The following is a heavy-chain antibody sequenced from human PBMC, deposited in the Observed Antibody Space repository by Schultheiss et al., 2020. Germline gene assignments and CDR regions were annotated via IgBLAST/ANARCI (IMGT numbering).Heavy chain of an antibody. V-gene: IGHV3-9*01. CDR3: AKGKMVQGSIFEIGDY. J-gene: IGHJ4*02. CDR1: GFTFDDYA. Sequence: GGSLRLSCAASGFTFDDYAMHWVRQAPGKGLEWVSGISWNSGSIGYADSVKGRFTISRDNAKNSLYLQMNSLRAEDTALYYCAKGKMVQGSIFEIGDYWGQGTLVTFSS. CDR2: ISWNSGSI. D-gene: IGHD3-10*01.